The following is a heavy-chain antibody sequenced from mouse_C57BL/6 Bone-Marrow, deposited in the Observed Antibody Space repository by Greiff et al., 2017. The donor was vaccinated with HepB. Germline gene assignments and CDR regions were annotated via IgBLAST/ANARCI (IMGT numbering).Heavy chain of an antibody. Sequence: VQLQQSGPELVKPGASVKISCKASGYAFSSSWMNWVKQRPGQGLEWLGRIYPGDGDTNYNGKFKGKATLTADKSSSTAYMQRSSLTSADSAVYVCERDWELAQPHFDYWGQGTTLTVSS. CDR3: ERDWELAQPHFDY. CDR1: GYAFSSSW. D-gene: IGHD4-1*01. V-gene: IGHV1-82*01. J-gene: IGHJ2*01. CDR2: IYPGDGDT.